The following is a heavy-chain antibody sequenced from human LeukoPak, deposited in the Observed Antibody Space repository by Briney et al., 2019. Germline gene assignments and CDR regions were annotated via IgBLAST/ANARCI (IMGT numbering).Heavy chain of an antibody. V-gene: IGHV3-30-3*01. CDR3: ARNPSRRFDY. J-gene: IGHJ4*02. Sequence: GGSLRLSCAASGFTFSSHAMVWVRQAPGKGLEWPSFVSHDASKNFHAESVRGRFSISRDNSRNTLYLQINGLREEDTAVYYCARNPSRRFDYWGQGTLVTVSS. CDR1: GFTFSSHA. CDR2: VSHDASKN.